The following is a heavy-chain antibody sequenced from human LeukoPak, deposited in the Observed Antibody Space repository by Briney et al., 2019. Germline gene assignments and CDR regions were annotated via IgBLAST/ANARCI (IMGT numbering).Heavy chain of an antibody. D-gene: IGHD3-10*01. CDR1: GYTFTGYY. V-gene: IGHV1-2*02. Sequence: ASMKVSCKASGYTFTGYYMHWVRQAPGQGLEWMGWINPNSGGTNYAQKFQGRVTMTRDTSISTAYMELSRLRSDDTAVYYCARESEVLWFGELSSGGRLPRFDYWGQGTLVTVSS. J-gene: IGHJ4*02. CDR2: INPNSGGT. CDR3: ARESEVLWFGELSSGGRLPRFDY.